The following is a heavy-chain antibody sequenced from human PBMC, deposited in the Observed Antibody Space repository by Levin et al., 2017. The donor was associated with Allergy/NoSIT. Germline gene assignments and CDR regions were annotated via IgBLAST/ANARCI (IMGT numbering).Heavy chain of an antibody. Sequence: SGPTLVKPTQTLTLTCTFSGFSLRSSGVGVAWIRQSPGKALEWLGIIYWDDDKRYRPSLKRRLTITKDTSKNQVVLTMTNMDPVDTATYYCARQNGYETEYWGQGTLVIVSS. V-gene: IGHV2-5*02. D-gene: IGHD5-12*01. CDR2: IYWDDDK. CDR3: ARQNGYETEY. CDR1: GFSLRSSGVG. J-gene: IGHJ4*02.